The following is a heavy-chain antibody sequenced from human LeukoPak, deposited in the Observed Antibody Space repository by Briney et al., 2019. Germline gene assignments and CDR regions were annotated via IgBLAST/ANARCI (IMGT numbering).Heavy chain of an antibody. Sequence: GASVKVSCKASGYTFTGYYMHWVRQAPGQGLEWMGWISPNSGGTNYAQKFQGRVTMTRDTSISTAYMELSRLRSDDTAVYYCARDLGDGYNYDYWGQGTLVTVSS. V-gene: IGHV1-2*02. J-gene: IGHJ4*02. CDR3: ARDLGDGYNYDY. D-gene: IGHD5-24*01. CDR2: ISPNSGGT. CDR1: GYTFTGYY.